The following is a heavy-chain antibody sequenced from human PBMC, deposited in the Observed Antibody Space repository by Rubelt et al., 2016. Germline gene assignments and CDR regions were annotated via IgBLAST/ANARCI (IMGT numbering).Heavy chain of an antibody. CDR2: FNPNRGGT. CDR3: ARGGIYSPYY. J-gene: IGHJ4*02. D-gene: IGHD3-16*01. Sequence: QVQLVQSGAEVKKPGASVKVSCKASGYTFTDYYMHWVRQAPGQGLEWMGWFNPNRGGTEYAQNFQGRVTRTRDPAISTSYMELRRLGSDDTAVYYCARGGIYSPYYWGQGTLVTVSS. CDR1: GYTFTDYY. V-gene: IGHV1-2*02.